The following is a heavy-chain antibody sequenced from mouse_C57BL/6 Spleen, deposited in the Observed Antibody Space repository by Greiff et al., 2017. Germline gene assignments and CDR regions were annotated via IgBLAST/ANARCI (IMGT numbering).Heavy chain of an antibody. CDR2: INPNNGGT. D-gene: IGHD2-4*01. CDR1: GYTFTDYY. J-gene: IGHJ2*01. CDR3: ASRDYDV. Sequence: EVQLQQSGPELVKPGASVKISCKASGYTFTDYYMNWVKQSHGKSLEWIGDINPNNGGTSYNQKFKGKATLTVDKSSSTAYMELRSLTSEDSAVYYCASRDYDVWGQGTTLTVSS. V-gene: IGHV1-26*01.